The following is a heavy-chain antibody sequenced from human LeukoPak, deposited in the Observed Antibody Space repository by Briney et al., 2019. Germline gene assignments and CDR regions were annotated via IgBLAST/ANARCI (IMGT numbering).Heavy chain of an antibody. CDR1: GGSISSSSYS. D-gene: IGHD6-13*01. CDR2: FYYSGST. V-gene: IGHV4-39*01. Sequence: SETLSLTCTVSGGSISSSSYSWGWIRQPPGKGLEWIGTFYYSGSTYYHPSLKSRFTISVDTSSNQFSLKLYSVTAADTAVYYCARQGYSSSWTNFDYWGQGSLVTVSS. CDR3: ARQGYSSSWTNFDY. J-gene: IGHJ4*02.